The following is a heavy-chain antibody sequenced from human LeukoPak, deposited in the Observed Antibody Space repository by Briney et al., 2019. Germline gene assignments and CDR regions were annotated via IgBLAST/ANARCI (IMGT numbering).Heavy chain of an antibody. D-gene: IGHD1-7*01. Sequence: SETLSLTCTVSGDSITGYYWSWIRQAAGKGLEWIGRIYSSGSTNYNASLKSRVTMSVDTSKNQFSLRLSSVTAADTAVYYCARVMELQPDRPFDSWGQGTLVTVSS. CDR3: ARVMELQPDRPFDS. CDR2: IYSSGST. J-gene: IGHJ4*02. CDR1: GDSITGYY. V-gene: IGHV4-4*07.